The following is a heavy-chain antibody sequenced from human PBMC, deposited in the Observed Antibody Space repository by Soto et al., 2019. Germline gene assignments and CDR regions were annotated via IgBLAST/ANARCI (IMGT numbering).Heavy chain of an antibody. CDR1: GFAFSSYG. CDR3: VSDRGYGHASVPYS. CDR2: ISYDGSLQ. D-gene: IGHD5-18*01. V-gene: IGHV3-30*03. J-gene: IGHJ4*02. Sequence: QAQLVESGGGVVQPGRSLRLSCAASGFAFSSYGMQWVRQAPGTGLERVAVISYDGSLQHYADSVKGRFTISRDNSKNMVLLQMSSLRAEDTAVYYCVSDRGYGHASVPYSWGQGTLVSVSS.